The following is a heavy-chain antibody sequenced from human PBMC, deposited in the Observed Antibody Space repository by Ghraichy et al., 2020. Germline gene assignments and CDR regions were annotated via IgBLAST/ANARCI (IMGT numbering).Heavy chain of an antibody. D-gene: IGHD5-24*01. CDR2: ISSNGGST. Sequence: GGSLRLSCAASGFTFSSYAMHWVRQAPGKGLEYVSAISSNGGSTYYANSVKGRFTISRDNSKNTLYLQMGSLRAEDMAVYYCASLIEMATMPPGDYWGQGTLVTVSS. J-gene: IGHJ4*02. CDR3: ASLIEMATMPPGDY. V-gene: IGHV3-64*01. CDR1: GFTFSSYA.